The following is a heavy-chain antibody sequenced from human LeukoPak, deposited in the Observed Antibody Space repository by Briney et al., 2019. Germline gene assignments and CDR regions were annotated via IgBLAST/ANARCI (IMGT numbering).Heavy chain of an antibody. V-gene: IGHV4-59*01. D-gene: IGHD6-13*01. CDR2: IYYSGST. Sequence: SETLSLTCTVSGGSISSYYWSWIRQPPGKGLEWIGYIYYSGSTNYNPSLKSRVTISVDTSKNQFSLKLSSVAAADTAVYYCAGETIAAATNWFDPWGQGTLVTVSS. J-gene: IGHJ5*02. CDR1: GGSISSYY. CDR3: AGETIAAATNWFDP.